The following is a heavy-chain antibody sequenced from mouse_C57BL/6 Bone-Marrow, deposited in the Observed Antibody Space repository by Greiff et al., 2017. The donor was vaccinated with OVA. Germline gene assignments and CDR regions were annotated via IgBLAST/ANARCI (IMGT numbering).Heavy chain of an antibody. Sequence: EVKLVESGGGLVQPGGSMKLSCVASGFTFSNYWMNWVRQSPEKGLEWVAQIRLKSDNYATHYAESVKGRFTISRDDSKSSVYLQMNNLRAEDTGIYYCTPSYGSSYGYFDYWGQGTTLTVSS. V-gene: IGHV6-3*01. CDR1: GFTFSNYW. J-gene: IGHJ2*01. CDR3: TPSYGSSYGYFDY. CDR2: IRLKSDNYAT. D-gene: IGHD1-1*01.